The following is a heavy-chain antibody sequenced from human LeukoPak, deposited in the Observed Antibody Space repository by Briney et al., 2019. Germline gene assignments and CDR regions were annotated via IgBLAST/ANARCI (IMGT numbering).Heavy chain of an antibody. V-gene: IGHV3-30*02. D-gene: IGHD2-2*01. CDR3: AKEVTYCSSSSCSDAFDV. CDR1: GFRFSTSG. J-gene: IGHJ3*01. Sequence: PGGSLRLSCAASGFRFSTSGMHWVRQAPGKGLEWVSFIRFDGSDEDHGDSVKGRFTISRDNSKNTMYLQMNSLRAEDTAVYYCAKEVTYCSSSSCSDAFDVWGRGTMVIVSS. CDR2: IRFDGSDE.